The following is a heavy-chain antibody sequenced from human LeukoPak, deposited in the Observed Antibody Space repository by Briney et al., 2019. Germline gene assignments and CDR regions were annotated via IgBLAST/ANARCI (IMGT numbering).Heavy chain of an antibody. D-gene: IGHD6-6*01. Sequence: PGGSLRLSCAASGFTFSSYAMHWVRQAPGKGLEWVAVISYDGSNKYYADSVKGRFAISRDNSKNTLYLQMNSLRAEDTAVYYCARDTGAARPVSSPPHDYWGQGTLVTVSS. CDR1: GFTFSSYA. J-gene: IGHJ4*02. CDR3: ARDTGAARPVSSPPHDY. V-gene: IGHV3-30*09. CDR2: ISYDGSNK.